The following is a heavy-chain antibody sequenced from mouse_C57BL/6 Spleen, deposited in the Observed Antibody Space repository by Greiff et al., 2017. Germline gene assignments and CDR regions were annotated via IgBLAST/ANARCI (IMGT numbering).Heavy chain of an antibody. V-gene: IGHV1-26*01. CDR2: INPNNGGT. CDR1: GYTFTDYY. CDR3: ARVLRLWFAY. J-gene: IGHJ3*01. D-gene: IGHD3-2*02. Sequence: EVQLQQSGPELVKPGASVKISCKASGYTFTDYYMNWVKQSHGKSLEWIGDINPNNGGTSYNQKFKGKATLTVDKSSSTAYMELRSLTSEDSAVYYCARVLRLWFAYWGQGTLVTVPA.